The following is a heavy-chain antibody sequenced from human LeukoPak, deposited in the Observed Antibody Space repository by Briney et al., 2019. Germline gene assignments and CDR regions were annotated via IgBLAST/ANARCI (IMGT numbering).Heavy chain of an antibody. D-gene: IGHD6-13*01. J-gene: IGHJ6*03. CDR2: INSDGSST. CDR1: GFTFSSYW. CDR3: ARDYEDSSSWYDQMLVYYYYYMDV. Sequence: GGSLRLSCAASGFTFSSYWIHWVRQAPGKGLGWVSRINSDGSSTSYGDSVKGRLHISRNKAKNTLYLQMNSLRAEDTAVYYCARDYEDSSSWYDQMLVYYYYYMDVWGKGTTVTVSS. V-gene: IGHV3-74*01.